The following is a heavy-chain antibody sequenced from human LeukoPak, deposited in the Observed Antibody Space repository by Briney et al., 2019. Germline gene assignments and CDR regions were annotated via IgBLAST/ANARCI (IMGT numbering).Heavy chain of an antibody. CDR1: GYTFTGYY. J-gene: IGHJ4*02. D-gene: IGHD3-10*01. Sequence: ASVKVSCKASGYTFTGYYMHWVRQAPGQGLEWMGWINPNSGGTNYAQKFQGRVTMTRDTSISTAYMELSRLRSDDTAVYYCARGPYYYGSGSYPPYLDYRGQGTLVTVSS. V-gene: IGHV1-2*02. CDR2: INPNSGGT. CDR3: ARGPYYYGSGSYPPYLDY.